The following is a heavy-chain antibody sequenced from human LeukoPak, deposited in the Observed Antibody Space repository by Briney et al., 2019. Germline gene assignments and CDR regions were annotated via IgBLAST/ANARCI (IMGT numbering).Heavy chain of an antibody. CDR3: ARGDYSSGWYY. J-gene: IGHJ4*02. V-gene: IGHV3-53*01. Sequence: GGSLRLSCAASGFTVSNLYMSWVRQAPGKELEWVSLIYTDGTTYYADSVKGRFTISRDNSKNTLYLQMNSLRAEDTAVYYCARGDYSSGWYYWGQGTLVTVSS. D-gene: IGHD6-19*01. CDR2: IYTDGTT. CDR1: GFTVSNLY.